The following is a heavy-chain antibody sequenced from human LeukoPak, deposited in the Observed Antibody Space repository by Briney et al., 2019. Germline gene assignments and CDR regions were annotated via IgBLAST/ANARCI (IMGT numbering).Heavy chain of an antibody. CDR2: IYYRGTT. Sequence: SETLSLTCSVSGGSITDDNYYWGWLRQPPGKGLEGIGAIYYRGTTSYMPSLKSRVTISVDTSKNQFSLKLDSVTSADTSVYYCARHRYYYDKSAFSFDSWGQGTLVTVSS. D-gene: IGHD3-22*01. J-gene: IGHJ4*02. CDR3: ARHRYYYDKSAFSFDS. V-gene: IGHV4-39*01. CDR1: GGSITDDNYY.